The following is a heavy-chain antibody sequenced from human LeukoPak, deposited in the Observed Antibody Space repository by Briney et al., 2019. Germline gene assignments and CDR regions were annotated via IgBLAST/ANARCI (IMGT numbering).Heavy chain of an antibody. CDR2: INSDGGGA. J-gene: IGHJ5*02. CDR1: GITFGNNW. CDR3: ARDVPHNWFDT. Sequence: QPGGSLRLSCAASGITFGNNWMHRVRQGPGKGLVWLSRINSDGGGAIYADSFKGPITLSRDNANNTLYLQMNSLRAEDTAVYYCARDVPHNWFDTWGQGTLVTVSS. V-gene: IGHV3-74*01.